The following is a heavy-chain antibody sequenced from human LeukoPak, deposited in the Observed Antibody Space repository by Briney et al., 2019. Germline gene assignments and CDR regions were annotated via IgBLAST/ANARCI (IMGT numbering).Heavy chain of an antibody. J-gene: IGHJ1*01. CDR3: AGEMPTSIGSFQY. Sequence: GGSLRLTCAASGFTVSSNYMSWVRQAPGRGLEWVSIIYTGGNTLYADSVKGRFTISRDNSKNTVYLQMNSLRDGDTAMYYCAGEMPTSIGSFQYWGQGTLVTVSS. D-gene: IGHD2-2*01. CDR1: GFTVSSNY. CDR2: IYTGGNT. V-gene: IGHV3-53*01.